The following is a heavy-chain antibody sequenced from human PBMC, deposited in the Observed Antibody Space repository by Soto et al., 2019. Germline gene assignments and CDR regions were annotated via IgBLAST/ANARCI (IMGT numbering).Heavy chain of an antibody. CDR1: GGTFSSYA. CDR2: IIPIFGTA. J-gene: IGHJ4*02. D-gene: IGHD1-26*01. V-gene: IGHV1-69*01. Sequence: QVQLVQSGAEVKKPGTSVKVSCMASGGTFSSYAITWVRQAPGQGLEWMGGIIPIFGTANYAQKFQGRVTITADESTSTAYMELSSLRSEDTAVYYCARGTMELAFFFDYWGQGTLVTVSS. CDR3: ARGTMELAFFFDY.